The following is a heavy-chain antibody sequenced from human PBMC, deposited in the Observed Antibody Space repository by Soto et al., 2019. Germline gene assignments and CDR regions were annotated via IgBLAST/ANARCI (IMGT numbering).Heavy chain of an antibody. Sequence: VSVKVSCKSSEYAFTNYNIHWVRLAPGQGLQWMGEVNPNRGTAGYAETFQGSVTMTREPSTRTVYMVLTSLTPEDTAIYYCARIASTAKTFFYXWGQGTLVTVSX. CDR3: ARIASTAKTFFYX. D-gene: IGHD1-26*01. CDR2: VNPNRGTA. CDR1: EYAFTNYN. J-gene: IGHJ4*02. V-gene: IGHV1-46*01.